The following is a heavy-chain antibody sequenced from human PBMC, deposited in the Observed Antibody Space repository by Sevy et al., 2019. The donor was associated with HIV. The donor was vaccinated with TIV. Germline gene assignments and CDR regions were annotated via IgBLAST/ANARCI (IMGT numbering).Heavy chain of an antibody. D-gene: IGHD5-18*01. CDR2: IYYSGST. V-gene: IGHV4-59*13. J-gene: IGHJ4*02. CDR3: ARGAMAFSDY. CDR1: GGSISSYY. Sequence: SETLSLTCTVSGGSISSYYWSWIRQPPGKGLVWIGCIYYSGSTNYNPSLKSRVTISVDTSKNQFSLKLSSVTAADTAVYYCARGAMAFSDYWGQGTLVTVSS.